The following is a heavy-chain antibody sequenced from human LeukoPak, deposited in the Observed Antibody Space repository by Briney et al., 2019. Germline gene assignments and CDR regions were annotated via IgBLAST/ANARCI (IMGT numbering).Heavy chain of an antibody. J-gene: IGHJ4*02. CDR1: GYTFTSYD. CDR2: MNPNSGNT. Sequence: ASVKVSCKASGYTFTSYDINWVRQATGQGLEWMGWMNPNSGNTGYAQKFQGRVTMTRNTSISTAYMELSSLRSADTAVYYCARAGYGSGGSDYWGQGTLVTVSS. CDR3: ARAGYGSGGSDY. V-gene: IGHV1-8*01. D-gene: IGHD4-23*01.